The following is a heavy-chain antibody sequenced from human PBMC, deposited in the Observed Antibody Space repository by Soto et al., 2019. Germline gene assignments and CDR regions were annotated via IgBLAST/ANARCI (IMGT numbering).Heavy chain of an antibody. D-gene: IGHD6-6*01. CDR2: ISWNSGSI. V-gene: IGHV3-9*01. CDR3: AKDISDSSSSGFYGMDV. J-gene: IGHJ6*02. Sequence: EVQLVESGGGLVQPGRSLRLSCAASGFTFDDYAMHWVRQAPGKGLEWVSGISWNSGSIGYADSVKGRFTISRDNAKNSLYLQMNSLRAEDTALYYCAKDISDSSSSGFYGMDVWGQGTTVTVSS. CDR1: GFTFDDYA.